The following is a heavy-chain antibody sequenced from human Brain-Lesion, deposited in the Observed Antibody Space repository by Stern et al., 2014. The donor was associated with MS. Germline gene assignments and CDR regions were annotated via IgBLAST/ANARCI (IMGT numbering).Heavy chain of an antibody. CDR2: INPNSGGT. Sequence: VQLLESGAEVKKPGASVRVSCEASGNSFTHFYIHWVRQAPGKGLEWMGWINPNSGGTKFAQKFQGWVTITRDTSMTTAYMEVTSLTSDDTAVYYCARGGRYYADYWGQGTLVTVSS. CDR3: ARGGRYYADY. CDR1: GNSFTHFY. V-gene: IGHV1-2*04. J-gene: IGHJ4*02. D-gene: IGHD2-2*01.